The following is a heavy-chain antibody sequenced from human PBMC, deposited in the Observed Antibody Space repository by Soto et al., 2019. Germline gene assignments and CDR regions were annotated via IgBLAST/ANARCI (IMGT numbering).Heavy chain of an antibody. J-gene: IGHJ5*02. D-gene: IGHD3-3*01. CDR3: ARDLLEWQSTAIFDP. Sequence: GASVKVSCKASGGTFSSYAISWVRQAPGQGLEWMGGIIPIFGTANYAQKFQGRVTITADKSTSTAYMELSSLRSEDTAVYYCARDLLEWQSTAIFDPWGQGTRVTVSS. V-gene: IGHV1-69*06. CDR1: GGTFSSYA. CDR2: IIPIFGTA.